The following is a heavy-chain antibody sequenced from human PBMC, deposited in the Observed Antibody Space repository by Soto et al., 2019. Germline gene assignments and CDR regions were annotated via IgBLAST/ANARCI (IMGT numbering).Heavy chain of an antibody. V-gene: IGHV3-11*06. Sequence: QVQLVESGGGLVKPGGSLRLSCAASGFTFSDYYMSWIRQAPGKGLEWVSYISSSSSYTNYADSVKGRFTISRDNAKNSQYLQMNSLRAEDTAVYYCARVRALNGGPYDYWGQGTLVTVSS. CDR2: ISSSSSYT. CDR3: ARVRALNGGPYDY. J-gene: IGHJ4*02. D-gene: IGHD3-16*01. CDR1: GFTFSDYY.